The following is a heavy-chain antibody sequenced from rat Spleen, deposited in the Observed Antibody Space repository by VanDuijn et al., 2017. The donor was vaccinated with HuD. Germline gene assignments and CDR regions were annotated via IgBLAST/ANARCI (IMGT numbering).Heavy chain of an antibody. J-gene: IGHJ2*01. CDR3: TRGPMHNPGNYFDY. CDR1: GFSLTSSP. Sequence: QVQLKESGPGLVQPSQTLSLTCPVSGFSLTSSPVSWVRQPPGKGLEWMGVMWSGGSTAYNSALNSRLSISRDTSKSQVFLKMNSLQTEDTAIYYCTRGPMHNPGNYFDYWGQGVMVTVSS. V-gene: IGHV2-43*01. CDR2: MWSGGST. D-gene: IGHD4-1*01.